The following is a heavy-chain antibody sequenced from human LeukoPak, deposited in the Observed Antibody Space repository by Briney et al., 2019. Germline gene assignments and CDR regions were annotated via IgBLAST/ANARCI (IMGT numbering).Heavy chain of an antibody. V-gene: IGHV1-46*01. Sequence: ASVKVSCKPPGDTSTNYNMHWGPQAPEQGLEWRGITNPIVVGTGYAQEVQGRVTMTKDMSTTRDMSTSTVYMELSSLRSEDTAVYYCAGSAARLANHYYNMGVWGKGTTVTVSS. CDR3: AGSAARLANHYYNMGV. CDR1: GDTSTNYN. CDR2: TNPIVVGT. D-gene: IGHD6-6*01. J-gene: IGHJ6*03.